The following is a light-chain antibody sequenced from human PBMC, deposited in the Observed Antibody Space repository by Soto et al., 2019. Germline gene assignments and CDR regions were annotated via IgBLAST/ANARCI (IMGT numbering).Light chain of an antibody. CDR2: GVR. CDR3: CSYTRTSNHYF. V-gene: IGLV2-14*01. J-gene: IGLJ1*01. Sequence: QSVLTQPASVPGSPGQSITISCTGTSSDIGGYDYVSWYQQRPGKAPKLMIYGVRYRPSGVSNRFSGSKSGNTASLTISGLQAEDEAVYYCCSYTRTSNHYFFGSGTKVTVL. CDR1: SSDIGGYDY.